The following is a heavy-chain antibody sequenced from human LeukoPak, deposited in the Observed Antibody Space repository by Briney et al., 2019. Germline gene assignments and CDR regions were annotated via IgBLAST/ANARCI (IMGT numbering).Heavy chain of an antibody. CDR1: GYTFTGHY. Sequence: ASVKVSCKASGYTFTGHYIHWVRQAPGQGLEWMGCINPNSGDTNYAQKFQGRVTMTRDTSISTAYMELSRLRSDDTAVYYCARPSGSYYTIDYWGQGTLVTVSS. D-gene: IGHD1-26*01. V-gene: IGHV1-2*02. CDR3: ARPSGSYYTIDY. CDR2: INPNSGDT. J-gene: IGHJ4*02.